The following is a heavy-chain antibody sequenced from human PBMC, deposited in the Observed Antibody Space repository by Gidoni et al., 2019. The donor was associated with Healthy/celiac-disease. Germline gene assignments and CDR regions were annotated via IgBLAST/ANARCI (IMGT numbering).Heavy chain of an antibody. D-gene: IGHD3-16*01. Sequence: QVQLVESGGGVVQPGRSLRLSCAASGFTFSSYAMRWVRQAPGKGLEWVAVISYDGSNKYYADSVKGRFTISRDNSKNTLYLQMNSLRAEDTAVYYCARAYIPPYYFDYWGQGTLVTVSS. CDR1: GFTFSSYA. CDR3: ARAYIPPYYFDY. CDR2: ISYDGSNK. J-gene: IGHJ4*02. V-gene: IGHV3-30-3*01.